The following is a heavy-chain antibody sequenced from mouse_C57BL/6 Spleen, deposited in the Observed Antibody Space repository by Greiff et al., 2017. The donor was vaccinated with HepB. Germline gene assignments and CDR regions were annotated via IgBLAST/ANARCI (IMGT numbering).Heavy chain of an antibody. CDR3: ARQGDYGSSYWFAY. Sequence: VKLVESGPGLVAPSQSLSITCTVSGFSLTSYGVHWVRQPPGKGLEWLVVIWSDGSTTYNSAPKSRLSISKDNSKSQVFLKMNSLQTDDTAMYYCARQGDYGSSYWFAYWGQGTLVTVSA. CDR2: IWSDGST. D-gene: IGHD1-1*01. CDR1: GFSLTSYG. J-gene: IGHJ3*01. V-gene: IGHV2-6-1*01.